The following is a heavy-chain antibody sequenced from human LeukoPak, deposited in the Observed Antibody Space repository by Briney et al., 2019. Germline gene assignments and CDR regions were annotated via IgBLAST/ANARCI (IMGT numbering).Heavy chain of an antibody. CDR2: IYHSGST. CDR1: GGSISSSSYY. V-gene: IGHV4-30-2*01. Sequence: SETLSLTCTVSGGSISSSSYYWGWIRQPPGKGLEWIGYIYHSGSTYYNPSLKSRVTISVDRSKNQFSLKLSSVTAADTAVYYCARERPPQYYYDSSGYYQPGRYFDYWGQGTLVTVSS. CDR3: ARERPPQYYYDSSGYYQPGRYFDY. J-gene: IGHJ4*02. D-gene: IGHD3-22*01.